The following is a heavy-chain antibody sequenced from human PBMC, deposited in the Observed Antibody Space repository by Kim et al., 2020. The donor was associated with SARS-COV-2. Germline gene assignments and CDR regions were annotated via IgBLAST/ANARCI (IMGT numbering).Heavy chain of an antibody. CDR3: GRDVHIAAADL. J-gene: IGHJ4*01. CDR2: IKGDGSRT. D-gene: IGHD6-13*01. V-gene: IGHV3-74*01. Sequence: GGSLRLSCAASGFTFSTFWIHWVRQAPGKGLMWVSRIKGDGSRTDYADSVRGRFSLSRDNAKNTVYLQMNSLRVEDTAVYFCGRDVHIAAADLWGRGTLVTVSS. CDR1: GFTFSTFW.